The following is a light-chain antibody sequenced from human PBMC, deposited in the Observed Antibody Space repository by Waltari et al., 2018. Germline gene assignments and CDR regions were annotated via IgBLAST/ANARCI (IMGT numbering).Light chain of an antibody. CDR1: QSIGGN. J-gene: IGKJ1*01. CDR2: AAS. CDR3: QQSYSAPWT. V-gene: IGKV1-39*01. Sequence: DIEMNQSPSSLSASVGDRVTITCRASQSIGGNYNWYQQTPGGAPKVLIYAASSVQSGVPSRFSGRGSGTDFTLTISSLQPEDFATYYCQQSYSAPWTFGQGTKVEIK.